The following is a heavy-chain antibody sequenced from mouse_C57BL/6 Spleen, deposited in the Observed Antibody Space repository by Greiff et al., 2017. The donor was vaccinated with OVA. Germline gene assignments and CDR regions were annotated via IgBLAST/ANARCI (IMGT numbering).Heavy chain of an antibody. CDR1: GYTFTSYW. CDR3: ARSGHYYGNWYFDV. Sequence: QVQLQQPGAELVKPGASVKMSCKASGYTFTSYWITWVKQRPGQGLEWIGDIYPGSGSTNYNEKFKSKATLTVDTSSSTAYMQLSSLTSEDSAVYYCARSGHYYGNWYFDVWGTGTTVTVSS. V-gene: IGHV1-55*01. CDR2: IYPGSGST. J-gene: IGHJ1*03. D-gene: IGHD1-1*01.